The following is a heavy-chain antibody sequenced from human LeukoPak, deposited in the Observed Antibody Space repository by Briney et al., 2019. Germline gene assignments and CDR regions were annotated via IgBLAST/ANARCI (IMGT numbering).Heavy chain of an antibody. D-gene: IGHD6-19*01. J-gene: IGHJ4*01. CDR3: ARWMQWLVLGD. V-gene: IGHV3-53*01. CDR2: IYSGGST. Sequence: RGGSLRLSCAASGFTDRIKYISWVRKAPGRGLEGVSGIYSGGSTYYEGCVKGRFTISRDNSKITLYLQMNSLRAEDTAVYYCARWMQWLVLGDWGQGTLVTVSS. CDR1: GFTDRIKY.